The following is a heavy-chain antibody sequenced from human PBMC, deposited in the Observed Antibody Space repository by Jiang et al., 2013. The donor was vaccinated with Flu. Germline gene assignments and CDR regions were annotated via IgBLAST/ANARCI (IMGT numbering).Heavy chain of an antibody. CDR2: TYYRSKWYN. Sequence: QTLSLTRAISGDSVSSNSAAWNWIRQSPSRGLEWLGRTYYRSKWYNDYAVSVKSRIIITPDTSKNQFSLQLNSVTPEDTAVYYCASGTWLQYHYWGQGTLVTVSS. V-gene: IGHV6-1*01. CDR1: GDSVSSNSAA. J-gene: IGHJ4*02. D-gene: IGHD5-24*01. CDR3: ASGTWLQYHY.